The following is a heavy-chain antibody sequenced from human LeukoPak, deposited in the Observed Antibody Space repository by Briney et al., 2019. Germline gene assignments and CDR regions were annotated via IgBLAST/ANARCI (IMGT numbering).Heavy chain of an antibody. CDR2: IWYDGSNK. D-gene: IGHD1-26*01. J-gene: IGHJ4*02. Sequence: GGSLRLSCASSGFTFSSYGMHWVRQAPGKGLEWVAVIWYDGSNKYYADSVKGRFTISRDNSKNTLYLQMNSLRAEDTAVYCCAKDLTTPWGSYEFVLDYWGQGTLVTVSS. V-gene: IGHV3-33*06. CDR3: AKDLTTPWGSYEFVLDY. CDR1: GFTFSSYG.